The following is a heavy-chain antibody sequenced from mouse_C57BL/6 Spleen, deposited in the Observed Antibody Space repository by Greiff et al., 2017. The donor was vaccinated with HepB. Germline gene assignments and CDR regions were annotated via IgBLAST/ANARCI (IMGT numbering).Heavy chain of an antibody. V-gene: IGHV1-61*01. CDR1: GYTFTSYW. J-gene: IGHJ2*01. D-gene: IGHD4-1*01. CDR2: IYPSDSET. CDR3: ARKGTGLFDY. Sequence: VKLQQPGAELVRPGSSVKLSCKASGYTFTSYWMDWVKQRPGQGLEWIGNIYPSDSETHYNQKFKDKATLTVDKSSSTAYMQLSSLTSEDSAVYYCARKGTGLFDYWGQGTTLTVSS.